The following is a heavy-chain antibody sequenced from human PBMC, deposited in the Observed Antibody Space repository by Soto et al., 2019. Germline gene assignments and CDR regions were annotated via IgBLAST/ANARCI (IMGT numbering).Heavy chain of an antibody. J-gene: IGHJ4*02. Sequence: QVHLVQSGAEVQKPGASVKVSCKGSGYTFTSYGITWVRQAPGQGLAWMGWISAHNGDTDYAQRLQGRVTVTRDTSPSTSFMELRSLRSDDTAVYYCARGRYGDYWGQGALVTVSS. CDR2: ISAHNGDT. CDR3: ARGRYGDY. V-gene: IGHV1-18*01. D-gene: IGHD1-1*01. CDR1: GYTFTSYG.